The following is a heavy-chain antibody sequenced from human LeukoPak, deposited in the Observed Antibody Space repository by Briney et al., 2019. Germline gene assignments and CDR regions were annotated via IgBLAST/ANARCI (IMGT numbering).Heavy chain of an antibody. V-gene: IGHV1-18*01. Sequence: ASVKVSCKASGYTFTSHGISWVRQAPGQGPEWMGWISTYNANTNYAQKLQGRVTMTTDTSTSTAYMELRSLRSDDTAIYYCARSSFCSGGTCYSSLAYWGQGTLVTVSS. CDR3: ARSSFCSGGTCYSSLAY. CDR1: GYTFTSHG. J-gene: IGHJ4*02. D-gene: IGHD2-15*01. CDR2: ISTYNANT.